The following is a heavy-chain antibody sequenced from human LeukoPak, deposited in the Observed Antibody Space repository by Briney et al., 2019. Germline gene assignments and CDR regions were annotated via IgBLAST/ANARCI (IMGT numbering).Heavy chain of an antibody. V-gene: IGHV4-59*01. CDR2: IYYSGST. D-gene: IGHD3-10*01. CDR1: GGSISSYY. J-gene: IGHJ6*03. Sequence: SETLSLTCTVSGGSISSYYWSWIRQPPGKGLEWIGYIYYSGSTNYNPSLKSRVTISVDTSKNQFSLKLSSVTAADTAVHYCARANYLDSHYYYYYMDVWGKGTTVTVSS. CDR3: ARANYLDSHYYYYYMDV.